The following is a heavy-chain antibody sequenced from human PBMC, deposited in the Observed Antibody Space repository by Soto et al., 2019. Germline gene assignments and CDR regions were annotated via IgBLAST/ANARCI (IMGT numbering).Heavy chain of an antibody. V-gene: IGHV4-34*01. D-gene: IGHD3-9*01. J-gene: IGHJ4*02. CDR1: GGSFRGFY. CDR2: INHVGIT. Sequence: PSETLSLTCAVSGGSFRGFYWTWIRQSPGKGLEWLGDINHVGITNYNPSLESRVTISIDTSKNQFSLRLTSVTAADTAIYYCARDISASDGDYWGQGTLVTVSS. CDR3: ARDISASDGDY.